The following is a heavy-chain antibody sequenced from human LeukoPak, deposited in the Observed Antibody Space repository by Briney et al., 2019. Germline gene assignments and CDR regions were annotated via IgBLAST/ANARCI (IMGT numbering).Heavy chain of an antibody. J-gene: IGHJ4*02. Sequence: SETLSLTCAVSGGSISSSNWWSWVRQPPGKGLEWIGEIYHSGSTNYNPSLKSRVTISVDKSKNQFSLKLSSVTAADTAVYYCARDNDSSGYYFDYWGQGTLVTVSS. V-gene: IGHV4-4*02. CDR1: GGSISSSNW. D-gene: IGHD3-22*01. CDR2: IYHSGST. CDR3: ARDNDSSGYYFDY.